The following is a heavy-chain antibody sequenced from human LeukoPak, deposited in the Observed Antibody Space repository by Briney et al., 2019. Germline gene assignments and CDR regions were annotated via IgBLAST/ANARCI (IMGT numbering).Heavy chain of an antibody. J-gene: IGHJ6*03. D-gene: IGHD2-21*01. Sequence: SQTLSLTCTVSGGSISSGSYYWSWIRQPAGKGLEWIGRIYTSGSTNYNPSLKGRVTISVDTSKNQFSLKLSSVTAADTAVYYCAREHIVVVIANTSSGMDVWGKGTTVTVSS. CDR1: GGSISSGSYY. CDR3: AREHIVVVIANTSSGMDV. V-gene: IGHV4-61*02. CDR2: IYTSGST.